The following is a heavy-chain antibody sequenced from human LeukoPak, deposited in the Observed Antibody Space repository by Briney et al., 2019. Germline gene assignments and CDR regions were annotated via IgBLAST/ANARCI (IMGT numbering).Heavy chain of an antibody. CDR3: ARACPEYYYYYYMDV. CDR2: IYYSGRT. Sequence: PSETLSLTCSVSGGSISSYYWSWIRQPPGKGLEWIGYIYYSGRTSYNPSLKSRVTISVDTSKNQFSLKLSSVTAADTAVYYCARACPEYYYYYYMDVWGKGTTVTISS. J-gene: IGHJ6*03. CDR1: GGSISSYY. V-gene: IGHV4-59*01.